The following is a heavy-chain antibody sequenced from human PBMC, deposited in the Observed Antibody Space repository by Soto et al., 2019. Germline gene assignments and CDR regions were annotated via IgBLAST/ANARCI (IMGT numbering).Heavy chain of an antibody. CDR1: GFTFSSYS. J-gene: IGHJ5*02. D-gene: IGHD3-22*01. CDR2: ISSSSSTI. CDR3: ARKGGEDYYDSSGLKWVDP. Sequence: PGGSLRLSCAASGFTFSSYSMNWVRQAPGKGLEWVSYISSSSSTIYYADSVKGRFTISRDNAKNSLYLQMNSLRDEDTAVYYCARKGGEDYYDSSGLKWVDPWGPGTLVTVYS. V-gene: IGHV3-48*02.